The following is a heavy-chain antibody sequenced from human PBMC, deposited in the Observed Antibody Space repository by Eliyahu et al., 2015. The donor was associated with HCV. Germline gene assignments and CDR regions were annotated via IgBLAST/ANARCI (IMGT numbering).Heavy chain of an antibody. CDR1: GFIFSSSQ. CDR2: TSNDGSKT. J-gene: IGHJ4*02. CDR3: ARDFIVPMDF. V-gene: IGHV3-30*04. D-gene: IGHD1-26*01. Sequence: QVQLVESGGGVVQPGRSLRLSCXASGFIFSSSQMHWVRQAPGKGLEWVAVTSNDGSKTYYADSVKGRFTVSSDDSKNTSYLQMDSLRPDDTAVYYCARDFIVPMDFWGQGTLVTVSS.